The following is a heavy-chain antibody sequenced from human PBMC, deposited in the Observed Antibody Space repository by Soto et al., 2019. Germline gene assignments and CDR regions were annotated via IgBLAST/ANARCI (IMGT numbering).Heavy chain of an antibody. D-gene: IGHD3-22*01. V-gene: IGHV3-30*18. CDR1: GFTFSTYG. CDR3: AKEQLAMTVVVADYFDA. CDR2: ISYDGGSK. Sequence: QVQLVESGGGVVQPGKSLRLSCAASGFTFSTYGIHWVRQAPGKGLEWVALISYDGGSKYYGDSVKGRFIISRDTSHNTVALQMNSLSADDTAVDCCAKEQLAMTVVVADYFDAWGQGTLVTVSS. J-gene: IGHJ4*02.